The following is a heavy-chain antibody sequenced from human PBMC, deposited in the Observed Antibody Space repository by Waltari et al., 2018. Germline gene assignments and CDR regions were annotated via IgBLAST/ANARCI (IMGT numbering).Heavy chain of an antibody. CDR3: ASRGAYGSGTDYYYGMDV. D-gene: IGHD3-10*01. Sequence: QVQLVQSGAEVKKPGSSVKVSCKASGGTFSSYAISWVRQAPGQGLEWMGGIIPIVGTANYAQKFQGRVTITADESTSTAYMELSSLRSEDTAVYYCASRGAYGSGTDYYYGMDVWGQGTTVTVSS. V-gene: IGHV1-69*12. CDR2: IIPIVGTA. J-gene: IGHJ6*02. CDR1: GGTFSSYA.